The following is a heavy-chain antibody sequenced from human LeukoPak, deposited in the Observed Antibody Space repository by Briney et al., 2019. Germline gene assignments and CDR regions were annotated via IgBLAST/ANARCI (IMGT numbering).Heavy chain of an antibody. J-gene: IGHJ3*02. CDR3: ARDNYGGNSGDAFDI. Sequence: GESLKISCKGSGYIFTSYWISWVRQMPGKGLEWMGRIDPSDSYTNYSPSFQGHVTISADKSISTAYLQWSSLKASDTAMYCCARDNYGGNSGDAFDIWGQGTMVTVSS. V-gene: IGHV5-10-1*01. CDR1: GYIFTSYW. CDR2: IDPSDSYT. D-gene: IGHD4-23*01.